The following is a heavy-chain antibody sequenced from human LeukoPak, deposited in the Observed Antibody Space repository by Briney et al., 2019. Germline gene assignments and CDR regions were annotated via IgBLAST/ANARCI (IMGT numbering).Heavy chain of an antibody. Sequence: GGSLRLSCQALGLTFSSYAMNWVRQAQGKGLNWFQGIRGSGDSTYYADSVKGRFTISRDNSKNTLYLQISSLRAEDTAIYYCAKDGISGWYGNHFDFWGQGTLVTGSS. CDR1: GLTFSSYA. CDR2: IRGSGDST. D-gene: IGHD6-19*01. CDR3: AKDGISGWYGNHFDF. V-gene: IGHV3-23*01. J-gene: IGHJ4*02.